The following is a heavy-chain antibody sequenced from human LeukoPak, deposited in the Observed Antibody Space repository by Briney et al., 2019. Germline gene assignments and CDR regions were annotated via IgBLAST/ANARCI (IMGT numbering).Heavy chain of an antibody. CDR2: ISGTGGTT. CDR1: GFTFSSCA. CDR3: VKSPLNLGYCSGGSCHYFDY. D-gene: IGHD2-15*01. J-gene: IGHJ4*02. V-gene: IGHV3-23*01. Sequence: AGGSLRLSCVGSGFTFSSCAMIWVRQTPGKGLEWVSVISGTGGTTYDADSVKGRFTISRDNSKNTLYLQMNSLRAEDTAVYYCVKSPLNLGYCSGGSCHYFDYWGQGTLVTVSS.